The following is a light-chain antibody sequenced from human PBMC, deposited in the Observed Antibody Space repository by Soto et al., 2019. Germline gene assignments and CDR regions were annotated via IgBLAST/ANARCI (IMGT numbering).Light chain of an antibody. V-gene: IGKV1-33*01. CDR2: DAS. CDR3: QQYDNLPLFT. J-gene: IGKJ4*01. Sequence: DIQMTQSPSSLSASVGDRVTITCQASQDISNYLNWYQQKPGKAPKLLIYDASNLETGVPSRFSGSGSGTDFTFPISSLQPEDIATYYCQQYDNLPLFTFGGGTKVEIK. CDR1: QDISNY.